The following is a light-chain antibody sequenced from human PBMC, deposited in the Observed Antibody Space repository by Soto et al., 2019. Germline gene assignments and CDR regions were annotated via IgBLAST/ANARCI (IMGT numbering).Light chain of an antibody. CDR2: EVS. Sequence: QSALTQPASVSGSPGQSITISCTGTNNDVGGYNYVSWYQQHPGKAPKLIIYEVSNRPSGVSNRFSGSKSANTASLTISGLQAEDEGDYFCSSYGSTTTRYVFGTGTKLTVL. J-gene: IGLJ1*01. V-gene: IGLV2-14*01. CDR1: NNDVGGYNY. CDR3: SSYGSTTTRYV.